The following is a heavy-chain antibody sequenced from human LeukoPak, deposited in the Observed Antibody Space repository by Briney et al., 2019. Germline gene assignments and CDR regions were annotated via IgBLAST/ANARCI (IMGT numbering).Heavy chain of an antibody. J-gene: IGHJ3*02. CDR2: INPNSGGT. CDR1: GYTFTGYY. D-gene: IGHD5-24*01. Sequence: ASVKVSCKASGYTFTGYYMHWVRRAPGQGLEWMGWINPNSGGTNYAQKFQGRVTMTRDTSISTAYMELSRLRSDDTAVYYCARGVEITPRGAFDIWGQGTMVTVSS. V-gene: IGHV1-2*02. CDR3: ARGVEITPRGAFDI.